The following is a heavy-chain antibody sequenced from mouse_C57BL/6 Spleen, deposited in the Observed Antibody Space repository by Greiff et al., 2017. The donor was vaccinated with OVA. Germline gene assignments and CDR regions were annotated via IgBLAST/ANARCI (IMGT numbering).Heavy chain of an antibody. Sequence: VQLQQPGAELVKPGASVKMSCKASGYTFTSYWITWVKQRPGQGLEWIGDIYPGSGSTNYNEKFKSKATLTVDTSSSTAYMQLSSLTSEVSAVYYCARGGTTVVANFDYWGQGTTLTVSS. CDR1: GYTFTSYW. V-gene: IGHV1-55*01. D-gene: IGHD1-1*01. J-gene: IGHJ2*01. CDR3: ARGGTTVVANFDY. CDR2: IYPGSGST.